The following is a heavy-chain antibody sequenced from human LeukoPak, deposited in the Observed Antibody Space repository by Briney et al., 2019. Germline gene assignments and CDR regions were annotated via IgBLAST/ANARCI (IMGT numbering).Heavy chain of an antibody. Sequence: GGSLRLSCAASGFTFSSYAMSWVRQAPGKGLVWVSRINSDGSSTSYADSVKGRFTISRDNAKNTLYLQMNSLRAEDTAVYYCARADYGDYPNFDYWGQGTLVTVSS. CDR3: ARADYGDYPNFDY. CDR2: INSDGSST. D-gene: IGHD4-17*01. V-gene: IGHV3-74*01. J-gene: IGHJ4*02. CDR1: GFTFSSYA.